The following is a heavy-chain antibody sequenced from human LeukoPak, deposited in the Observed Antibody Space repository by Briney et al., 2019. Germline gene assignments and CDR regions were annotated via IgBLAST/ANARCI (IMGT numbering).Heavy chain of an antibody. CDR3: ARGITIRYYYYGMDV. CDR2: IYYSGST. J-gene: IGHJ6*02. V-gene: IGHV4-59*01. D-gene: IGHD3-3*01. Sequence: KTSETLSLTCTVSGGSISSYYWSWIRQLPGKGLEWLGYIYYSGSTNYNPSLKSRVTISVDTSKNQFSLKLSSVTAADTAVYYCARGITIRYYYYGMDVWGQGTTVTVSS. CDR1: GGSISSYY.